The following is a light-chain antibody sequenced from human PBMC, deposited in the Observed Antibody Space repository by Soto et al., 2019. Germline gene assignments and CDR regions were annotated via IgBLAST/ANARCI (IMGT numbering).Light chain of an antibody. V-gene: IGKV1-33*01. CDR1: QDIGNY. CDR2: DAS. Sequence: IQVTQSPSCLSGSVGDRVTIACQANQDIGNYLNWYQQKPGKAPRLLIYDASNLEIGVPSRFSGSGSGTDFTYTITTLHHTHTATYYCPHYDTPPPYTFAQRTNVDTK. J-gene: IGKJ3*01. CDR3: PHYDTPPPYT.